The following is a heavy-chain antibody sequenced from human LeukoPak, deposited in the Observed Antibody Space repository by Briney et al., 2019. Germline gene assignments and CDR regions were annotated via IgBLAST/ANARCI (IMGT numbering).Heavy chain of an antibody. Sequence: SQTLSLTCAVSGYSITSSSWWGWIRQPPGKGLEWIGYIYHSGTTYYNPSLQSRVTMSVDTSKNQFSLKLSSVTAVDTAVYYCARKENVYYYFDYWGQGTLVTVSS. CDR1: GYSITSSSW. J-gene: IGHJ4*02. CDR3: ARKENVYYYFDY. D-gene: IGHD3-10*01. V-gene: IGHV4-28*02. CDR2: IYHSGTT.